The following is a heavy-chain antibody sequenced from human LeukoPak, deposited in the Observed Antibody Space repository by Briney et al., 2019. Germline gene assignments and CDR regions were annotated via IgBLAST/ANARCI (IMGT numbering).Heavy chain of an antibody. CDR3: AEFNTRDAFEI. Sequence: GGSLRLSCVASGFTFSYSWMSWVRQAPGKGLEWVGRIKSKSDGGTADYAAVVKARFIISRDDSKDTLYLQMNSLKTEDTGIHYCAEFNTRDAFEIWGQGTMVTASS. CDR1: GFTFSYSW. J-gene: IGHJ3*02. D-gene: IGHD1-26*01. V-gene: IGHV3-15*01. CDR2: IKSKSDGGTA.